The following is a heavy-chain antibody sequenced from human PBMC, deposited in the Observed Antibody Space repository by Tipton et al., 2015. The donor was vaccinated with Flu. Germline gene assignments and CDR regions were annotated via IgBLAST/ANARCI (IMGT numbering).Heavy chain of an antibody. CDR1: GFTFSSYV. D-gene: IGHD6-13*01. Sequence: SLRLSCAASGFTFSSYVMHWVRQAPGKGLEWVALISYDGSNKYYADSAKGRFTISRDNSKNTLYLQMNSLRAEDTAVYYCARAGKYSSNWYGGIDYWGQGTLVTVSS. CDR3: ARAGKYSSNWYGGIDY. J-gene: IGHJ4*02. V-gene: IGHV3-30-3*01. CDR2: ISYDGSNK.